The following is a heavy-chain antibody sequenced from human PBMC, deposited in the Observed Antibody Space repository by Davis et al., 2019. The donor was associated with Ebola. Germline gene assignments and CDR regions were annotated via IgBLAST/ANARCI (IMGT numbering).Heavy chain of an antibody. J-gene: IGHJ6*03. CDR2: IYYSGGT. Sequence: PSETLSLTCTVSGGSISSYYWGWIRQPPGKGLEWIGSIYYSGGTYYNPSLKSRVTISVDTSKNQFSLKLSSVTAADTAVYYCATRRGGSDYYYYMDVWGKGTTVTVSS. CDR3: ATRRGGSDYYYYMDV. CDR1: GGSISSYY. D-gene: IGHD3-10*01. V-gene: IGHV4-39*01.